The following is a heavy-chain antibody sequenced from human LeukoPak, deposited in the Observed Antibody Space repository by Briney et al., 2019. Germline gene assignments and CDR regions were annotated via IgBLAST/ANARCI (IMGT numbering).Heavy chain of an antibody. J-gene: IGHJ3*02. D-gene: IGHD2-21*01. CDR3: ARPTSILWWRDAFDI. V-gene: IGHV3-20*04. CDR1: GFTFDDYG. CDR2: INWNGGST. Sequence: PPGGSLRLSCAASGFTFDDYGMSWVRQAPGKGLEWVSGINWNGGSTGYADSVKGRFTISRDNDKNSLYLQMNSLRAEDTAVYYCARPTSILWWRDAFDIWGQGTMVTVSS.